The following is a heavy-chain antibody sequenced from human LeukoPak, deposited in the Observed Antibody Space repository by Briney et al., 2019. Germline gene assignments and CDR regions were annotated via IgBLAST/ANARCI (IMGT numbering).Heavy chain of an antibody. V-gene: IGHV1-18*01. Sequence: ASVKVSCKASGYTFTSYGISWVRQAPGQGLEWMGWISAYNGNTNYAQKLQGRVTMTTDTSTSTAYMELRSLRSEDTAVYYCARRGRSYGSGNIGGYWGQGTLVTVSS. CDR3: ARRGRSYGSGNIGGY. CDR1: GYTFTSYG. CDR2: ISAYNGNT. D-gene: IGHD3-10*01. J-gene: IGHJ4*02.